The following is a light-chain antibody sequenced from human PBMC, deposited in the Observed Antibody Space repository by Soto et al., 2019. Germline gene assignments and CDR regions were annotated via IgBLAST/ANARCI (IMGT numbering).Light chain of an antibody. CDR3: SSYTTSTTLEV. CDR2: VVS. CDR1: SSDVGAYNY. J-gene: IGLJ2*01. Sequence: QSALTQPASVSGSPGQSITISCTGTSSDVGAYNYVSWYQQHPGKAPKLMIYVVSNRPSGVSNRFSGSKSGNTASLTISGLQAEDEADYYCSSYTTSTTLEVFGGGTKLTVL. V-gene: IGLV2-14*01.